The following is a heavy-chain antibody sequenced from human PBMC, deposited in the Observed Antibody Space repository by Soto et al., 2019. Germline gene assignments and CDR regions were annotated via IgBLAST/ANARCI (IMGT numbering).Heavy chain of an antibody. CDR3: APYCSSTSCAPNY. D-gene: IGHD2-2*01. J-gene: IGHJ4*02. CDR1: GGTFSSYA. V-gene: IGHV1-69*13. Sequence: VASVKVSCKASGGTFSSYAISWVRQAPGQGLEWMGGIIPIFGTANYAQKFQGRVTITADESTSTAYMELSSLRSEDTAVYYCAPYCSSTSCAPNYWGQGTLVTVSS. CDR2: IIPIFGTA.